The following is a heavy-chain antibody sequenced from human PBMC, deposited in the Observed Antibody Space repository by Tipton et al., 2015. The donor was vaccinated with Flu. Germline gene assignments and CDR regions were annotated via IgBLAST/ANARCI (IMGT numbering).Heavy chain of an antibody. V-gene: IGHV4-59*12. CDR1: GGSISSYY. J-gene: IGHJ5*02. Sequence: TLSLTCTVSGGSISSYYWRWIRQPPGKGLEWIGYIYYSGSTNYNPSLKSRVTISVGTSKNQFSLKLSSVTAADTAVYYCARGHLRTGPALWFDPWGQGTLVTVSS. CDR3: ARGHLRTGPALWFDP. D-gene: IGHD3-3*02. CDR2: IYYSGST.